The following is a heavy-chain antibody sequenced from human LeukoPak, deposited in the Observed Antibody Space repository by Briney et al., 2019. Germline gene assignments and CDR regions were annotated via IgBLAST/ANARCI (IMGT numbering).Heavy chain of an antibody. Sequence: GGSLRLSCAASGFTFSSYSMNWVRQAPGKGLEWVSFISSSSSYIHYADSVKGRFTISRDNAKNSLYLQMNSLRAEDTAVYYCAELGITMIGGVWGKGTTVTISS. CDR3: AELGITMIGGV. V-gene: IGHV3-21*01. CDR1: GFTFSSYS. D-gene: IGHD3-10*02. CDR2: ISSSSSYI. J-gene: IGHJ6*04.